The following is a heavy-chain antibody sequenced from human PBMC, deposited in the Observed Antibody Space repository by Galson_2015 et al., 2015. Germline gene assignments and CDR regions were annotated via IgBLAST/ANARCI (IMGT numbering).Heavy chain of an antibody. D-gene: IGHD3-3*01. CDR2: IYSGGST. V-gene: IGHV3-53*01. Sequence: SLRLSCAASGLTVGSNYMSWVRQAPGKGLEWVSVIYSGGSTYYADSVEGRFTISRDNSKNTLYLQMNSLRAEDTAVYYCAGIFGAYYFDYWGQGTLVTVSS. CDR3: AGIFGAYYFDY. J-gene: IGHJ4*02. CDR1: GLTVGSNY.